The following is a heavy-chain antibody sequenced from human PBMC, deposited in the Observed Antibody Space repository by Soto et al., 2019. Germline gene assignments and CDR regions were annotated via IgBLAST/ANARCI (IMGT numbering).Heavy chain of an antibody. D-gene: IGHD6-6*01. J-gene: IGHJ4*02. CDR2: ITWNSGYI. Sequence: GGSLRLSCAASGFTFADYAMHWVRQAPGKGLEWVSYITWNSGYIGYADSVKGRFTISRDNANNSLYLQMNSLKPEDTAFYYCAKALYDCSSSPIDYWGQGTLVTVSS. CDR3: AKALYDCSSSPIDY. V-gene: IGHV3-9*01. CDR1: GFTFADYA.